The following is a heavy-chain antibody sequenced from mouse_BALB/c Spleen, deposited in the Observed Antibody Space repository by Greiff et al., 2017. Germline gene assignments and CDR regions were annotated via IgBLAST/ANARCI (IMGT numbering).Heavy chain of an antibody. V-gene: IGHV1-69*02. J-gene: IGHJ3*01. CDR1: GYTFTSYW. D-gene: IGHD1-1*01. CDR3: ARQGYYGSSSAWFAY. CDR2: IDPSDSYT. Sequence: QVQLQQPGAELVKPGASVKLSCKASGYTFTSYWMHWVKQRPGQGLEWIGEIDPSDSYTNYNQKFKGKATLTVDKSSSTAYMQLSSLTSEDSAVYSCARQGYYGSSSAWFAYWGQGTLVTVSA.